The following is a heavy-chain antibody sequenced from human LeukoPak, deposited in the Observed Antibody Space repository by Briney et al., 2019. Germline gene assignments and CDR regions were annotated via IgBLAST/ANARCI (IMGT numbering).Heavy chain of an antibody. CDR1: GYTFTGCY. CDR3: ARDREPTIFGVVTNFDY. D-gene: IGHD3-3*01. Sequence: ASVQVSCKASGYTFTGCYMHWVRQAPGQGVEWMGWINPNSGGTNYAQKFQGRVTMTRDTSISTAYMELSRLRSDDTAVYYCARDREPTIFGVVTNFDYWGQGTLVTVSS. CDR2: INPNSGGT. J-gene: IGHJ4*02. V-gene: IGHV1-2*02.